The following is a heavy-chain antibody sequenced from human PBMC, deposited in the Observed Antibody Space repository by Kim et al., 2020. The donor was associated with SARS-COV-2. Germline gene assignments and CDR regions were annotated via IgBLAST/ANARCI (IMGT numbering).Heavy chain of an antibody. CDR2: VYYTGRA. CDR3: VRVGFCSCGTCSPPPLSN. Sequence: SETLSLTCTVSGDSVSSSAHYWGWIRQPPGKGLEWIGNVYYTGRAYYNPSLNGRVTIFGDTSRNQLSLHLSAVTAADTAVYFCVRVGFCSCGTCSPPPLSNWGQGTLVTVSS. CDR1: GDSVSSSAHY. D-gene: IGHD2-15*01. V-gene: IGHV4-39*02. J-gene: IGHJ4*02.